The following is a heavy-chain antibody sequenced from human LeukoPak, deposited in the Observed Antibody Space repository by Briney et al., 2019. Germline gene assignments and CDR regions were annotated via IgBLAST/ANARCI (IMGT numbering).Heavy chain of an antibody. CDR1: GFTFSDYY. Sequence: PGGSLRLSCAASGFTFSDYYMSWIRQPPGKGLEWIATIHYSGRTYYNPSLKSRGTISVDTSQNQFSLRLSSLTAADTAVYYCARILARQFTSFSDSSPYTYYYMDVWGKGTTVTVSS. CDR2: IHYSGRT. CDR3: ARILARQFTSFSDSSPYTYYYMDV. D-gene: IGHD2/OR15-2a*01. J-gene: IGHJ6*03. V-gene: IGHV4-38-2*01.